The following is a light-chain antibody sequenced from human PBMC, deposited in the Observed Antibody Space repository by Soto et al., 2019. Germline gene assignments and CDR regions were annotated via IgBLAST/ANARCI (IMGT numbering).Light chain of an antibody. CDR1: QGIRND. Sequence: AIQMTQSPSSLSASVGDRVTITCRASQGIRNDLGWYQQEPGKAPKLLIYAASSLQSGVPSRFSGSGSGTDFTLTISSLQPEDFATYYCLQDYNYPLTFGGRTKVDIK. CDR2: AAS. J-gene: IGKJ4*01. CDR3: LQDYNYPLT. V-gene: IGKV1-6*01.